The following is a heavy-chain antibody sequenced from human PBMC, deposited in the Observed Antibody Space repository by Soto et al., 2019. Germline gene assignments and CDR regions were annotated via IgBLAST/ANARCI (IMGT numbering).Heavy chain of an antibody. V-gene: IGHV3-23*01. CDR2: IRGSGGST. Sequence: EVQLLESGGGLVQPGGSLRLASAASGFTFSSYAMSWVRQAPGKGLEWVSSIRGSGGSTNCADSVKGRFTISRDNSKNTLYLRMNSLRVEDTAVYSCAKAYSMTIFGVVIETPGDGFDIWGQGTMVTVSS. CDR3: AKAYSMTIFGVVIETPGDGFDI. J-gene: IGHJ3*02. D-gene: IGHD3-3*01. CDR1: GFTFSSYA.